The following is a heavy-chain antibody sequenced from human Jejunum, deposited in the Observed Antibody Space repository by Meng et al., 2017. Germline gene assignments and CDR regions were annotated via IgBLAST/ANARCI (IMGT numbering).Heavy chain of an antibody. D-gene: IGHD6-19*01. V-gene: IGHV3-23*05. Sequence: GESLKISCAASTFAFSPYFMTWVRQAPGKGLESVAVISGSGRDTYYADSVKGRFTISRDNYNNMLYLQMNSLRAEDTAVYYCARRYSSGWYVDYWDQGTLVTVSS. CDR1: TFAFSPYF. CDR3: ARRYSSGWYVDY. J-gene: IGHJ4*02. CDR2: ISGSGRDT.